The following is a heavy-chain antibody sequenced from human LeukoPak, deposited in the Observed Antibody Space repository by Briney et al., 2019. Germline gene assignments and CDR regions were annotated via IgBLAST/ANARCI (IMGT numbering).Heavy chain of an antibody. CDR1: GNYW. Sequence: GGSLRLSCAASGNYWMHWVRQAPGKGLVWVSHINSDGSWTSYADSVKGRFTISKDNAKNTVYLQMNNLRAEDTAVYYCVSFYETYWGRGTLVTVSS. D-gene: IGHD2-2*01. CDR2: INSDGSWT. J-gene: IGHJ4*02. V-gene: IGHV3-74*01. CDR3: VSFYETY.